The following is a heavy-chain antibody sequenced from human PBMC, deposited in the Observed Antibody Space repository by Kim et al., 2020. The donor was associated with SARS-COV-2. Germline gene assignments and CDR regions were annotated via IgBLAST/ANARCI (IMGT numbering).Heavy chain of an antibody. J-gene: IGHJ4*02. CDR3: ATGTRSVHDSSEKKLVES. D-gene: IGHD3-22*01. Sequence: SVKVSCKASGGSFITYCFTWVRQAPGQGLEWMGGVIPIFGSPNYAQKFQGRVTITTDESTSTAYMELSSLRSEDTAIYFCATGTRSVHDSSEKKLVESWGQGTLVTVSA. V-gene: IGHV1-69*05. CDR2: VIPIFGSP. CDR1: GGSFITYC.